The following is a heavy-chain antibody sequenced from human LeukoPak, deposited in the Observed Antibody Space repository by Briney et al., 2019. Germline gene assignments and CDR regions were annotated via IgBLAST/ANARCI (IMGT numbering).Heavy chain of an antibody. Sequence: ASVKVSCKASGYTFTSYGIHWVRQAPGQGLEWMGWISAYNGNTNYAQKVQGRVTMTTDTSTSTAYMELRSLRSDDTAVYYCARIAPNNDYGDYDDTNYYYCYGMDVWGQGTTVTVSS. D-gene: IGHD4-17*01. V-gene: IGHV1-18*01. CDR3: ARIAPNNDYGDYDDTNYYYCYGMDV. CDR2: ISAYNGNT. CDR1: GYTFTSYG. J-gene: IGHJ6*02.